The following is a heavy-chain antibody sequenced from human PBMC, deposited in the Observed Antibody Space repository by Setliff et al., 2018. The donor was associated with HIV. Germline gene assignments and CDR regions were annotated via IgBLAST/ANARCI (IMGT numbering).Heavy chain of an antibody. D-gene: IGHD5-18*01. CDR1: GYTFTNYA. CDR2: INTNTGNP. V-gene: IGHV7-4-1*02. CDR3: ALPVLGGYSYGYFDY. J-gene: IGHJ4*02. Sequence: ASVKVSCKTSGYTFTNYALNWVRQAPGQGLEWMGWINTNTGNPTYAQGFTGRFVFSLDTSVSTAYLQISSLKAEDTAVYYCALPVLGGYSYGYFDYWGQGTLVTVSS.